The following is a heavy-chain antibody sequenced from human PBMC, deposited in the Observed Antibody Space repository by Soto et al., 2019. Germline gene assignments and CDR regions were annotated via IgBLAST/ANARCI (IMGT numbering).Heavy chain of an antibody. Sequence: EVQLVESGGGLVQPGGSLKLSCAASGFTFSGSAMHWVRQASGKGLEWVGRIRSKANSYATAYAASVKGRFTISRDDSKNTAYLQMNSLKTEDTAVYYCTNPQLYYGLDVWVQGPTVTVSS. V-gene: IGHV3-73*02. J-gene: IGHJ6*02. D-gene: IGHD2-2*01. CDR2: IRSKANSYAT. CDR3: TNPQLYYGLDV. CDR1: GFTFSGSA.